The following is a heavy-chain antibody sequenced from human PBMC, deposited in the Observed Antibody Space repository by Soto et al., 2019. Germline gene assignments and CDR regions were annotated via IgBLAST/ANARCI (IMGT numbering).Heavy chain of an antibody. CDR2: IYWDDDK. Sequence: SGPTLVKPTQTLTLTCTFSGFSLSPIGMGVGWIRQPPGKALEWLALIYWDDDKRYSPSLKSRLTITKDTSNNQVVLSMTNMDPVDTATYYCAHTTPYYSDFWSGFGYWGQGTLVTVSS. CDR3: AHTTPYYSDFWSGFGY. CDR1: GFSLSPIGMG. D-gene: IGHD3-3*01. V-gene: IGHV2-5*02. J-gene: IGHJ4*02.